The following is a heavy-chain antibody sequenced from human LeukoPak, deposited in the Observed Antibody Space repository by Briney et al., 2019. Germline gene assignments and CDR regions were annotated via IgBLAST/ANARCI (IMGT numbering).Heavy chain of an antibody. J-gene: IGHJ3*02. D-gene: IGHD2-2*01. CDR3: ARELVVPAAISSYDAFDI. CDR1: GFTFRSYS. V-gene: IGHV3-48*04. Sequence: GGSLRLSCVASGFTFRSYSMNWVRQAPGKGLEWVSYISSTSGTIYYADSMKGRFTISRDNAKNSLHLQMNGLRAEDTAVYYCARELVVPAAISSYDAFDIWGQGTMVTVSS. CDR2: ISSTSGTI.